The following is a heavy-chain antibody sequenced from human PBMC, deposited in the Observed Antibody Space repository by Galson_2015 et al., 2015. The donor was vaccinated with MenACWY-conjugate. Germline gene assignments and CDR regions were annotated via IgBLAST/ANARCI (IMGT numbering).Heavy chain of an antibody. CDR3: ARRSGWTNDAFDI. Sequence: SVKVSCKASGYTFTSYGFSWVRQAPGQGLEWIGWISAYNGNINYAQKFQGRVTMTTDTSTSTAYMELRSLRSDVTAVYYCARRSGWTNDAFDIWGQGTMVTVSS. D-gene: IGHD6-19*01. CDR1: GYTFTSYG. J-gene: IGHJ3*02. V-gene: IGHV1-18*01. CDR2: ISAYNGNI.